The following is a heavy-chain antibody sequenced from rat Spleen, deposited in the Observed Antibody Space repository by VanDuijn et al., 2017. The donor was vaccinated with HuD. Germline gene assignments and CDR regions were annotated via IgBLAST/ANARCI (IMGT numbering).Heavy chain of an antibody. Sequence: EVQLVESDGGLVLPGRSLKLSCAASGFTFSDYAMAWVRQAPKKGLEWVATIIYDGSSTFYRDSVKGRFTISRDNAKSTLYLQMDSLRSEDTATYYCARHDGGYRDYFDYWGQGVMVTVSS. D-gene: IGHD1-11*01. CDR3: ARHDGGYRDYFDY. V-gene: IGHV5-17*01. CDR2: IIYDGSST. J-gene: IGHJ2*01. CDR1: GFTFSDYA.